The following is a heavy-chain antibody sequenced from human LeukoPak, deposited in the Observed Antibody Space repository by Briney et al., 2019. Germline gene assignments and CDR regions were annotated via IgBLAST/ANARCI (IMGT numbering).Heavy chain of an antibody. V-gene: IGHV3-48*04. CDR3: ARGWGLFDY. J-gene: IGHJ4*02. Sequence: PGGSLRLSCAASGFTFSSYSMNWVRQAPGKGLEWISYISSTSGTTYYADSVKGRFTISEDNAKNSLYLQMNSLRAEDTAVYYCARGWGLFDYWGQGTLVTVSS. CDR1: GFTFSSYS. CDR2: ISSTSGTT. D-gene: IGHD7-27*01.